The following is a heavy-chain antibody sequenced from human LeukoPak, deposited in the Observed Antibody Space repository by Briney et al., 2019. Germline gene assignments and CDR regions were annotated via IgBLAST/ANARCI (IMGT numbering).Heavy chain of an antibody. CDR2: IYHSGST. V-gene: IGHV4-38-2*01. J-gene: IGHJ1*01. CDR1: GYSISSGYY. D-gene: IGHD3-3*01. Sequence: TSETLSLTCAVSGYSISSGYYWGWIRQPPGKGLEWIGSIYHSGSTYYNPSLKSRVTISVDTSKNQFSLKLSSVTAADPAVYYXXSTFFWSGYYTPXAEYXXHWGQGTLVTVSS. CDR3: XSTFFWSGYYTPXAEYXXH.